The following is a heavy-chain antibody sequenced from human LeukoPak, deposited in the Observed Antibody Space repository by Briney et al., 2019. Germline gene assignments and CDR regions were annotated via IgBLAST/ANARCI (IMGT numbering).Heavy chain of an antibody. Sequence: SETLSLTCTASGYSISSGYYWGWIRQPPGKGLEWIGSIYHSGSTYYNPSLKSRVTISVDTSKNQFSLKLSSVTAADTAVYYCARDSYYSSGSEIDYWGQGTLVTVSS. CDR3: ARDSYYSSGSEIDY. J-gene: IGHJ4*02. CDR2: IYHSGST. V-gene: IGHV4-38-2*02. CDR1: GYSISSGYY. D-gene: IGHD6-19*01.